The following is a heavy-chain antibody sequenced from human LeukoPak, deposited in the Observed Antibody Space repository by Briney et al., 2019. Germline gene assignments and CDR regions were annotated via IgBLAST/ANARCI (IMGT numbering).Heavy chain of an antibody. CDR1: GFTFSSYS. D-gene: IGHD3-10*01. CDR2: INSDGSST. J-gene: IGHJ3*02. V-gene: IGHV3-74*01. Sequence: GGSLRLSCAASGFTFSSYSMNWVRQAPGKGLVWVSRINSDGSSTSYADSVKGRFTISRDNAKNTLYLQMNSLRAEDTAVYYCARTGITMVRGVPHAFDIWGQGTMVTVSS. CDR3: ARTGITMVRGVPHAFDI.